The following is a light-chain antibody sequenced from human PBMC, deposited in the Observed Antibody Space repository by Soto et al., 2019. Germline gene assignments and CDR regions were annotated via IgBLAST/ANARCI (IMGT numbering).Light chain of an antibody. Sequence: EIVLRQSPGTLSLSPGERTTLSCRASQSVSSSYLAWYQQKPGQAPRLLIYGASNRATGIPDRFSGSGSGTDFTLTISRLEPEDFAVYYCQQYGSSPRTFGQGTKVEIK. CDR1: QSVSSSY. CDR2: GAS. J-gene: IGKJ1*01. V-gene: IGKV3-20*01. CDR3: QQYGSSPRT.